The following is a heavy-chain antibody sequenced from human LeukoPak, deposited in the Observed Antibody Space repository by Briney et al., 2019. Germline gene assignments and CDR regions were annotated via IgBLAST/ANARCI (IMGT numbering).Heavy chain of an antibody. CDR1: GLTISTYW. CDR3: ARDLKGGSYRNFDY. V-gene: IGHV3-74*01. D-gene: IGHD1-26*01. CDR2: INTDGSST. Sequence: PGGSLRLSCAASGLTISTYWMHWVRQAPGKGLVWVSRINTDGSSTAYADSVQGRFTISRDNAKSTLYLQMNSLRAEDTAVYYCARDLKGGSYRNFDYWGQGALVTVSS. J-gene: IGHJ4*02.